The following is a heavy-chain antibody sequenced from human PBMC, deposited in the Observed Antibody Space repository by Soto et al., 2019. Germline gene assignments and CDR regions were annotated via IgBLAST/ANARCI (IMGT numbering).Heavy chain of an antibody. V-gene: IGHV3-23*01. CDR2: ISGSGGST. D-gene: IGHD1-26*01. Sequence: EVQLLESGGGLVQPGGSLRLSCAASGFTFSSYAMRWVRQAPVKGLEWVSAISGSGGSTYYADSVKGRFTISRDNSKNRLYLQMNSMRAEEPAVYYCARRGSGSYYDDWGQGTLVTVSS. CDR1: GFTFSSYA. CDR3: ARRGSGSYYDD. J-gene: IGHJ4*02.